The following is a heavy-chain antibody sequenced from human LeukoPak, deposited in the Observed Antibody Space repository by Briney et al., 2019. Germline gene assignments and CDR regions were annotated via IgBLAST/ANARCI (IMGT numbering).Heavy chain of an antibody. D-gene: IGHD2-2*02. Sequence: WRSLRLSCAASGGTFSTYALHWVRQAPGKGLEWIAVISYDDGSNKYYADSVKGRFTISRDNSKNTLYLQMNSLRTEDTAVYYCARESGGNTPYYFDYWGQGPLVTVSS. J-gene: IGHJ4*02. CDR1: GGTFSTYA. V-gene: IGHV3-30*04. CDR3: ARESGGNTPYYFDY. CDR2: ISYDDGSNK.